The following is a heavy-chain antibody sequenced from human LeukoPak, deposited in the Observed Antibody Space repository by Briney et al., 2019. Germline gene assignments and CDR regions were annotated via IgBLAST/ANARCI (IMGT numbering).Heavy chain of an antibody. V-gene: IGHV4-59*01. Sequence: SETLSLTCTVSGGSISSYYWSWIRQPPGKGLEWIGYIYYSGSTNYNPSLKSRVTISVDTSKNQFSLKLSTVTAADTAVYYCARGPATVKGGAFDIWGQGTMVTVSS. J-gene: IGHJ3*02. CDR2: IYYSGST. D-gene: IGHD4-17*01. CDR3: ARGPATVKGGAFDI. CDR1: GGSISSYY.